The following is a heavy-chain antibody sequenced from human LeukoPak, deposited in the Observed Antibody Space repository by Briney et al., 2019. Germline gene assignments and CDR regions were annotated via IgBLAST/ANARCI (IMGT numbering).Heavy chain of an antibody. D-gene: IGHD3-22*01. V-gene: IGHV4-4*07. CDR1: GGSISAYY. CDR2: IYRSGIT. J-gene: IGHJ4*02. Sequence: PSETLSLTCTVSGGSISAYYWSWIRQPAGEGLEWIGRIYRSGITNYNPSLRSRVTMSVDTSKNQFSLRLKSVTAADTAVYYCARDRSYDSSGYYNFDYWGQGTLVTVSS. CDR3: ARDRSYDSSGYYNFDY.